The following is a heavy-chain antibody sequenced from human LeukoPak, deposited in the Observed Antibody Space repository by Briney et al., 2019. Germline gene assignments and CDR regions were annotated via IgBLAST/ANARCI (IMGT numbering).Heavy chain of an antibody. CDR1: GFTFSSYA. CDR3: AKGDVDYGYYYYGMDV. CDR2: ISGSGGST. V-gene: IGHV3-23*01. D-gene: IGHD4-17*01. Sequence: GGSLRLSCAASGFTFSSYAMSWVRQAPGEGLEWVSAISGSGGSTYYADSVKGRFTISRDNSKNPLYLQMNSLRAEDTAVYYCAKGDVDYGYYYYGMDVWGQGTTVTVSS. J-gene: IGHJ6*02.